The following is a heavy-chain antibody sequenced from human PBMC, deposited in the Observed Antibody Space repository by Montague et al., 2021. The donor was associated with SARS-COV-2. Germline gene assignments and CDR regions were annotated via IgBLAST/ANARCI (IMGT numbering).Heavy chain of an antibody. Sequence: SETLSLTCTISGGSMRRYYWTWIRQLPGKELEWIGSIYDSGGARXNPSLKSRVSISVDASKNQFSLRVTSVTAADTAVYFCARRGTGIYEILDYWGQGILVTVSS. V-gene: IGHV4-59*01. CDR3: ARRGTGIYEILDY. D-gene: IGHD3/OR15-3a*01. CDR1: GGSMRRYY. J-gene: IGHJ4*02. CDR2: IYDSGGA.